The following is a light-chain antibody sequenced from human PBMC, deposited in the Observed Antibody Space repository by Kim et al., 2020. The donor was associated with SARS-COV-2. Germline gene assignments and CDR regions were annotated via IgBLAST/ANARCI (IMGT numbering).Light chain of an antibody. V-gene: IGLV3-1*01. CDR2: QDT. Sequence: SYELTQPPSVSVSPGQTASITCSGDKLGDKYACWYQQKPGQSPVLVIYQDTKRPSGIPERFSGSNSGNTATLTIGGTQAMDEADYYCQAWDSSTAVFGG. J-gene: IGLJ2*01. CDR1: KLGDKY. CDR3: QAWDSSTAV.